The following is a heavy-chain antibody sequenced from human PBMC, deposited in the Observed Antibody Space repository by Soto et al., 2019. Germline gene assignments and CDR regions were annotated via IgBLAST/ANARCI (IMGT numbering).Heavy chain of an antibody. CDR1: GYTFTSYA. CDR3: ARAGYCSSTSCSDALDI. Sequence: GASVKVSCKASGYTFTSYAMHWVRQAPGQRLEWMGWINAGNGNTKYSQKFQGRVTITRDTSASTAYMELSSLRSEDTAVYYCARAGYCSSTSCSDALDIWGQGTMVTVSS. J-gene: IGHJ3*02. CDR2: INAGNGNT. D-gene: IGHD2-2*01. V-gene: IGHV1-3*01.